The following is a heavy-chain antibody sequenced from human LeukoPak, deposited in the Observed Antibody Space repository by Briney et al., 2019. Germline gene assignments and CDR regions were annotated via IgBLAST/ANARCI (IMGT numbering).Heavy chain of an antibody. CDR1: GFTFSSYG. V-gene: IGHV3-23*01. D-gene: IGHD6-13*01. J-gene: IGHJ4*02. CDR2: ISDRGGRT. Sequence: GGSLRLSCAASGFTFSSYGMSWVRQAPGKGLEWVSGISDRGGRTYYADSVKGRFTISRDNSKNTLYLQMNSLRAEDTAVYYCAKEKDSRTWPPIWDYWGQGTLVTVSS. CDR3: AKEKDSRTWPPIWDY.